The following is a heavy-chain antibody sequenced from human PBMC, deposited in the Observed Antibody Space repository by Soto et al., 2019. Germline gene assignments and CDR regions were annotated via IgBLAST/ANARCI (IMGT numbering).Heavy chain of an antibody. D-gene: IGHD3-10*01. CDR1: GFTFSSYA. J-gene: IGHJ4*02. V-gene: IGHV3-23*01. Sequence: EVQLLESGGGLVQPGGSLTLSCAASGFTFSSYAMSWVRQAPGKGLEWVSAISGSGLNTYYAESVKRRFTISRDNSKNTLYLQLNSLRAEDTAIYYCAKAFPPYYGSGSSYYFTFWGQGTLVTVSS. CDR2: ISGSGLNT. CDR3: AKAFPPYYGSGSSYYFTF.